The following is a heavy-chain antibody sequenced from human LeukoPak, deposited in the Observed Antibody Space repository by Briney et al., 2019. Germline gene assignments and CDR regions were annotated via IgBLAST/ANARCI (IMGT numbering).Heavy chain of an antibody. CDR3: ARDGLYGWGAFDI. CDR1: GGSISSGSYY. D-gene: IGHD2-8*01. V-gene: IGHV4-61*02. CDR2: IYTSGST. Sequence: SQTLSLTCTVSGGSISSGSYYWSWIRQPAGKGLEWIGRIYTSGSTNYNRSLKSRVTISVDTSKNQFSLKLSSVTAADTAVYYCARDGLYGWGAFDIWGQGTMVTVSS. J-gene: IGHJ3*02.